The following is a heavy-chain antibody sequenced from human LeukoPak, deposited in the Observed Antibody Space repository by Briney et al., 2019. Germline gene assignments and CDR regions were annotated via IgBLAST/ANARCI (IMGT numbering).Heavy chain of an antibody. J-gene: IGHJ4*02. CDR2: ISESGGST. D-gene: IGHD6-19*01. CDR3: AKDSSSGYYYFDY. CDR1: GFTVSSNY. V-gene: IGHV3-23*01. Sequence: GGSLRLSCAASGFTVSSNYMSWVRQAPGKGLEWVSVISESGGSTYYADSVKGRFTISRDNAKNTLYLQMNGLRAEDTAVYYCAKDSSSGYYYFDYWGQGTLVTVSS.